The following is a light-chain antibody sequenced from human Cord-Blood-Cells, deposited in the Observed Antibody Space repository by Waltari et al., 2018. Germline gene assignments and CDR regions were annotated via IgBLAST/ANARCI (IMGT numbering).Light chain of an antibody. CDR3: QQYYSTPRT. Sequence: DIMRTHLPDSLAGSVGERASMYCKSSLSVLYSSNNKNYLAWYQQKPEQPPKLLIYWASTRESGVPDRFRCSGSGTDFTLTISSLQAEDVAVYYCQQYYSTPRTFGQGTKVEIK. J-gene: IGKJ1*01. V-gene: IGKV4-1*01. CDR2: WAS. CDR1: LSVLYSSNNKNY.